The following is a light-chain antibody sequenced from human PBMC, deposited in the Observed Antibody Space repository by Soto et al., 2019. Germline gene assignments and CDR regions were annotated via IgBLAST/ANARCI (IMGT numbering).Light chain of an antibody. CDR3: QQYNDWPPIT. V-gene: IGKV3-15*01. CDR2: HAS. J-gene: IGKJ5*01. Sequence: QSPVILSVSPGETATLSCRASESVTRNLAWYQHMPGQAPRLLVFHASVRATGIPDRFSGSGSGTEFSLTISNLQSEDFAVYFCQQYNDWPPITFGQGTRLEIK. CDR1: ESVTRN.